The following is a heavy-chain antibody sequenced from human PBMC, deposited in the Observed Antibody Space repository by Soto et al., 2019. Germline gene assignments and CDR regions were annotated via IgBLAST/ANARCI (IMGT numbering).Heavy chain of an antibody. D-gene: IGHD6-13*01. CDR1: GFTLSAYW. CDR2: INRDGSKK. CDR3: ARDVSPGSSSLYLDAFDI. J-gene: IGHJ3*02. V-gene: IGHV3-7*05. Sequence: EVQLEESGGDLVQPGGSLRLSCAASGFTLSAYWMTWVRQAPGKGLEWVANINRDGSKKSYLDSVRGRFTISRDNVGNSMYLQVDSLRAEDTALYYCARDVSPGSSSLYLDAFDIWGQGTMVTVSS.